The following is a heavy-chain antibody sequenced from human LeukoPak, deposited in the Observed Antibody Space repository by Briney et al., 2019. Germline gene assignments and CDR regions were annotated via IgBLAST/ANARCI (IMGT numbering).Heavy chain of an antibody. Sequence: GGSRGLSWEASGFTFSSYAMGWVRQAPGKGLEWVSAISGSGGSTYYADSVKGRFTISRDNSKNTLYLQMNSLRAEDTAVYYCARDFTMIVFGGQGTLVTVSS. J-gene: IGHJ4*02. V-gene: IGHV3-23*01. D-gene: IGHD3-22*01. CDR1: GFTFSSYA. CDR2: ISGSGGST. CDR3: ARDFTMIVF.